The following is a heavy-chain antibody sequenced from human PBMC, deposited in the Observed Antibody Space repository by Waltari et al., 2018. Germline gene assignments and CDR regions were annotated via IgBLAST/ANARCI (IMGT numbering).Heavy chain of an antibody. CDR1: GFTFSSYW. CDR3: AKKAKTSSWFLDY. CDR2: IKQDGSEK. D-gene: IGHD6-13*01. Sequence: EVQLVESGGGLVQPGGSLRLSCAASGFTFSSYWMSWVRQAPGKGLEWVANIKQDGSEKYYVDSVKGRFTISRDNAKNSLYLQMNSLRAEDTAVYYCAKKAKTSSWFLDYWGQGTLVTVS. V-gene: IGHV3-7*03. J-gene: IGHJ4*02.